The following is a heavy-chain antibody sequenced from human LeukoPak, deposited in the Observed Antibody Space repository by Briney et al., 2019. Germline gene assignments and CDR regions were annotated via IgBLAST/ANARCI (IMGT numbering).Heavy chain of an antibody. CDR1: RLTLSSYW. V-gene: IGHV3-74*01. CDR3: ARIPSCSSTSCQDY. Sequence: TLACALCRLTLSSYWMQWVRQAPGRALVWVSRVNSEGSSTSYADSVKGRFIHSRDNAKNTLYLQTSSLRAEDTAVYYCARIPSCSSTSCQDYWGQGTLVTVSS. CDR2: VNSEGSST. D-gene: IGHD2-2*01. J-gene: IGHJ4*02.